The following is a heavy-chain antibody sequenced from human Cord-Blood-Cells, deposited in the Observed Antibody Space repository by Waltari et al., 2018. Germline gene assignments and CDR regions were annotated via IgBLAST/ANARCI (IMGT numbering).Heavy chain of an antibody. J-gene: IGHJ5*02. V-gene: IGHV1-2*04. CDR3: ARGTGIIAAAGGNWFDP. CDR2: INPNSGGT. Sequence: QVQLVQSGAEVKKPGASVKVSCKASGYTFTGYYMHWVRQAPGQGLEWMGWINPNSGGTNYAQKFQGWVTMTRDTSISTAYMELSRLRSDDTAVYYCARGTGIIAAAGGNWFDPWGQGTLVTVSS. CDR1: GYTFTGYY. D-gene: IGHD6-13*01.